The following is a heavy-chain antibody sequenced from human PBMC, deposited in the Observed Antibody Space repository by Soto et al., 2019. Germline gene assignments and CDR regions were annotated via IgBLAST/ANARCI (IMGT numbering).Heavy chain of an antibody. CDR2: ISYDGSNK. J-gene: IGHJ4*02. CDR1: GFTFSSYG. D-gene: IGHD1-1*01. Sequence: GGSLRLSCAASGFTFSSYGMHWVRQAPVKGLEWVAVISYDGSNKYYADSVKGRFTISRDNSKNTLYLQMNSLRAEDTAVYYCAKLHPGIPLPDYWGQGTLVTVSS. V-gene: IGHV3-30*18. CDR3: AKLHPGIPLPDY.